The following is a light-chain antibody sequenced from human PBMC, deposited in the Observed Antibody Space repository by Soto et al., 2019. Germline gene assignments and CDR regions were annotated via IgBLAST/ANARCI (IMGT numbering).Light chain of an antibody. V-gene: IGKV1-9*01. Sequence: DVQLTQSPSFLSASVGDRVTITCRASHGINSHLAWYQQGPGKAPKLLIYAASTLQSGVPSRFSGSASGTEFTLTISSLQPEDFATYYCQQVSGYPLNFGGGTKVEI. CDR2: AAS. J-gene: IGKJ4*01. CDR1: HGINSH. CDR3: QQVSGYPLN.